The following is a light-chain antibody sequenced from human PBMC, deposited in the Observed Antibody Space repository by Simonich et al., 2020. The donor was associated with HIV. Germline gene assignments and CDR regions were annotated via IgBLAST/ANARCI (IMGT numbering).Light chain of an antibody. CDR2: EVS. CDR1: QSLLHSDGKTY. J-gene: IGKJ4*01. Sequence: DLVITQSPLSLPVTPGEPASISCRSSQSLLHSDGKTYLHWYLQKAGQSPQLLIYEVSSRVSGVPDRFSGSGSGTDFTLQISRVEAEDVGVYYCMQGLYIPLTFGGGTKVEIK. V-gene: IGKV2-29*02. CDR3: MQGLYIPLT.